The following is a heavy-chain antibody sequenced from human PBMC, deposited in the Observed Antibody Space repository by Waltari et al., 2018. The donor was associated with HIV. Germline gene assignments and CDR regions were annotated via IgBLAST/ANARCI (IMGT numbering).Heavy chain of an antibody. CDR2: SYKGGVA. J-gene: IGHJ4*02. CDR1: GGDISNYY. CDR3: ARGYDVLTGRGFDV. D-gene: IGHD3-9*01. Sequence: VQMQESGPRVVRPSKTLSLNRFVPGGDISNYYWSWMRQSPGKGLEWIGYSYKGGVAEYSPSLKTRVIISLDVSNNLFALQLTSVTGADTAVYYCARGYDVLTGRGFDVWGQGALVSV. V-gene: IGHV4-59*01.